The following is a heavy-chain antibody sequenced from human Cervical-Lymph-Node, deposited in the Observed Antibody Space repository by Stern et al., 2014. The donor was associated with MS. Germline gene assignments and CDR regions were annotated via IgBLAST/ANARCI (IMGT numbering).Heavy chain of an antibody. CDR1: GFTFSAYG. CDR3: ARGLNYFDY. V-gene: IGHV3-33*01. Sequence: EQLVESGGGVVQPGRSLRLSCAVSGFTFSAYGMHWVRQAPGKGLEWVAVIWHDGSRKYYADSVKGRFTISRDNSKNTLYLQLNSLRAEDTAVFYCARGLNYFDYWGRGTLVTVSS. CDR2: IWHDGSRK. J-gene: IGHJ4*02.